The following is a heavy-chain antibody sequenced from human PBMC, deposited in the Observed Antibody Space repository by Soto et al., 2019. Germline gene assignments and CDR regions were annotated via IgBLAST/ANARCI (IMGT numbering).Heavy chain of an antibody. CDR1: GFTFSSYG. Sequence: QVQLVESGGGVVQPGRSLRLSCAASGFTFSSYGMHWVRQAPGKGLEWVAVIWYDGSNKYYADSVKGRFTISRDNSKNTLHLQMNSLRAEDTAVYYCARDQNPQTPNDAFDIWGQGTMVTVSS. V-gene: IGHV3-33*01. J-gene: IGHJ3*02. CDR2: IWYDGSNK. CDR3: ARDQNPQTPNDAFDI.